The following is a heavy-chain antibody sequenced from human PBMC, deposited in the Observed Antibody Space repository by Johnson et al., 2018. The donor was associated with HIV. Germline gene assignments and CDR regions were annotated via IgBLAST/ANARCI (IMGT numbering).Heavy chain of an antibody. CDR2: ISYDGSNK. CDR1: GFTFSSYA. D-gene: IGHD1-26*01. V-gene: IGHV3-30-3*01. CDR3: ARTLKWELGLPDWDAFDI. Sequence: QVQLVESGGGLVQPGGSLRLSCAASGFTFSSYAMHWVRQAPGKGLEWVAVISYDGSNKYYADSVKGRFTISRDSAKNSLYLQMKSLRTEDTALYYCARTLKWELGLPDWDAFDIWGQGTMVTVSS. J-gene: IGHJ3*02.